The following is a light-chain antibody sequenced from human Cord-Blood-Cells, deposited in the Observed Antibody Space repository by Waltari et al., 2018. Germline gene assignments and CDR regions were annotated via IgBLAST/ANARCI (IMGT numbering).Light chain of an antibody. Sequence: EIVLTQSPGTLSLSPGERATLSCRASQSVSSSYLAWYQQKPGQAPRLLIYGASSRATGIPDRFSGSGSGTDFTLTISRLEPEDFAVYYCQQYGSSPXTFGXGXXXEIK. CDR2: GAS. J-gene: IGKJ1*01. CDR1: QSVSSSY. V-gene: IGKV3-20*01. CDR3: QQYGSSPXT.